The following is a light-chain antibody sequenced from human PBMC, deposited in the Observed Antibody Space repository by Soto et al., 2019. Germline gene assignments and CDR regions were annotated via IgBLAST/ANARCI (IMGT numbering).Light chain of an antibody. V-gene: IGKV4-1*01. CDR3: QQYYSSPYT. CDR2: WAS. CDR1: QSVLYSSNNKNY. J-gene: IGKJ2*01. Sequence: DIVMTQSPDSLAVSLGERATINCKSSQSVLYSSNNKNYLAWYQQKPGQPPKLLIYWASTRESGVPDRFSGSGSGTDFTLNISSLQAEDVAVYYCQQYYSSPYTFGQGTKVEIK.